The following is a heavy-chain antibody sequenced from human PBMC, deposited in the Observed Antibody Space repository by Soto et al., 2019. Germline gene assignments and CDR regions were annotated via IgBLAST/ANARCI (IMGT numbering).Heavy chain of an antibody. CDR3: ARDHEF. J-gene: IGHJ4*02. CDR2: FVPVYGTP. V-gene: IGHV1-69*06. Sequence: QVRLVQSGAEVKMPGSSVKVSCRAYGGTFSRYAISWVRQAPGQGLEWVGGFVPVYGTPSYAPKFQGRTTITADKSATAAYMEMRRLTSDDTAVYYCARDHEFWGQGTLVTVSS. CDR1: GGTFSRYA.